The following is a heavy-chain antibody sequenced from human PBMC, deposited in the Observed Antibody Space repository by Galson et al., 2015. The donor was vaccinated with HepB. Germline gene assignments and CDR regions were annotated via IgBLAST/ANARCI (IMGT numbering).Heavy chain of an antibody. Sequence: QSGAEVKESGKSLKISCKGFGYTFTKYWIGWVRQMPGSGLEWMGIIYPGDSDTRYSPPFQGQVTLSADKVTNTTYLQWSSLKASDTAIYYCARTLGAKGGWGYWGQGTLVTASS. CDR3: ARTLGAKGGWGY. V-gene: IGHV5-51*03. CDR2: IYPGDSDT. D-gene: IGHD3-16*01. CDR1: GYTFTKYW. J-gene: IGHJ4*02.